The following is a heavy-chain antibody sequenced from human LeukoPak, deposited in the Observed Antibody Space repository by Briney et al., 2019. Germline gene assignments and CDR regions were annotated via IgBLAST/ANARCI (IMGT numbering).Heavy chain of an antibody. D-gene: IGHD3-22*01. CDR1: GGSVSSYY. Sequence: SETLSLTCTVSGGSVSSYYWSWIRQPAGKGLEWIGRICTSGSTNYNPSLKSRVTMSVDTSKNQFSLKLSSVTAADTAVYYCAREYSSGYYDAFDIWGQGTMVTVSS. V-gene: IGHV4-4*07. CDR2: ICTSGST. CDR3: AREYSSGYYDAFDI. J-gene: IGHJ3*02.